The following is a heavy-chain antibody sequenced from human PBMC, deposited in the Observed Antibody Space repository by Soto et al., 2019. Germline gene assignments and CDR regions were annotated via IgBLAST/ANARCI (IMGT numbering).Heavy chain of an antibody. CDR2: INYSGRT. J-gene: IGHJ6*02. CDR3: ARSRGTMVRGVMDLYYYYGMDV. V-gene: IGHV4-34*01. CDR1: DRYLSGSS. Sequence: SETLSLNCAAYDRYLSGSSCSKNRQPQGNDLDCIGEINYSGRTNYNPSLKSRVTISVDTSKNQFSLKLSSVTAADTAVYYCARSRGTMVRGVMDLYYYYGMDVWGQGTTVT. D-gene: IGHD3-10*01.